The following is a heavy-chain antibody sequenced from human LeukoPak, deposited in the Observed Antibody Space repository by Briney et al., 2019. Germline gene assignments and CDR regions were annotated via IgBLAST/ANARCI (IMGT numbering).Heavy chain of an antibody. V-gene: IGHV3-48*03. CDR2: ISNSGGST. CDR3: ARPVYSSTTDY. CDR1: GFTFSSYA. Sequence: GGSLRLSCAASGFTFSSYAMNWVRQAPGKGLEWVSVISNSGGSTHYADSVKGRFTISRDNAKNSLYLQMNSLRAEDTAVYYCARPVYSSTTDYWGQGTLVTVSS. J-gene: IGHJ4*02. D-gene: IGHD6-13*01.